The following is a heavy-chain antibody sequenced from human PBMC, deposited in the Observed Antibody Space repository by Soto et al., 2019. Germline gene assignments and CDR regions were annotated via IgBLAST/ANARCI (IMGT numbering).Heavy chain of an antibody. CDR2: ISGSSSDT. CDR1: GFAFSDYY. J-gene: IGHJ4*02. V-gene: IGHV3-11*05. D-gene: IGHD3-3*01. Sequence: QVQLVESGGGLVKPGGSLRLSCAASGFAFSDYYMSRIRQAPGKGLESLSYISGSSSDTNYADSVRGRFTISRDNAKNSLYLQMNSLRAEDTAMYYCATGPRRLSDWGQGTLVIVSS. CDR3: ATGPRRLSD.